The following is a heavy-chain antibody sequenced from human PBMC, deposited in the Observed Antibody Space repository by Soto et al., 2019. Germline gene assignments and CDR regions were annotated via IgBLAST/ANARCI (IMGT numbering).Heavy chain of an antibody. CDR2: IYYSGST. V-gene: IGHV4-59*01. D-gene: IGHD2-2*01. J-gene: IGHJ4*02. CDR3: ARGGERVAMPSGY. Sequence: TSETLSLTCTVSGGSISSYYWSWIRQPPGKGLEWIGYIYYSGSTNYNPSLKSRVTISVDTSKNQFSLKLSSVTAADTAVYYCARGGERVAMPSGYWGQGTLVTV. CDR1: GGSISSYY.